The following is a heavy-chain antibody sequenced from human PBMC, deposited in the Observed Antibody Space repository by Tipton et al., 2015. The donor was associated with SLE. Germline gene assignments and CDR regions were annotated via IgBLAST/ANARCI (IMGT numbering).Heavy chain of an antibody. Sequence: TLSLTCNVSGGSISSGGYYWSWIRQHPGKGLEWIGYTYYTGSTDYNPSLKSRVTISVDTSKNQFSLRLSSVTAADTAVYYCARDYYGSGFDAFDIWGQGTMVTVSS. D-gene: IGHD3-10*01. CDR2: TYYTGST. CDR3: ARDYYGSGFDAFDI. J-gene: IGHJ3*02. V-gene: IGHV4-31*03. CDR1: GGSISSGGYY.